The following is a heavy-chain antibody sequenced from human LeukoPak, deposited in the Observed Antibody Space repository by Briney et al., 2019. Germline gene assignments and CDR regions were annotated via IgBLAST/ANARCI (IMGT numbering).Heavy chain of an antibody. D-gene: IGHD4-11*01. CDR1: GFTFSIYA. CDR3: ARDWYNNSDAFDL. Sequence: GGSLRLSCAASGFTFSIYAMSWVRQAPGKGLEWVSTISGSGDNTYYAESVKGRFTISRDNSKNRLYLKMNSLRAEDTAVYYCARDWYNNSDAFDLWGQGTMVTVSS. CDR2: ISGSGDNT. J-gene: IGHJ3*01. V-gene: IGHV3-23*01.